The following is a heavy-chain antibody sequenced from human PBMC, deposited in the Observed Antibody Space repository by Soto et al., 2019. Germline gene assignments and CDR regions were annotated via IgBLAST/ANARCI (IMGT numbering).Heavy chain of an antibody. CDR1: GYTFTSYG. J-gene: IGHJ6*02. CDR3: ARYYYGSGSSEQHYHQFYGMDV. CDR2: ISPYNGNT. V-gene: IGHV1-18*01. D-gene: IGHD3-10*01. Sequence: ASVKVSCKASGYTFTSYGISWVRQAPGQGLEWMGWISPYNGNTNYAQKLQGRVTMTTDTSTSTAYMELRSLRSDDTAVYYCARYYYGSGSSEQHYHQFYGMDVWGQGTTVTVSS.